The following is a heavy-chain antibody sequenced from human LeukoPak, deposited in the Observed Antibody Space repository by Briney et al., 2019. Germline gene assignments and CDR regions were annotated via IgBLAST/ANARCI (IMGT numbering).Heavy chain of an antibody. Sequence: GGSLRLSCAASGFTFCRYSMTWVRQAPGKGLAWVSYFSSCSSTLYYADSVKGRFTISRDNAKNSLYLQMNSLRDEDTALYYCAREGYGDYADSFDIWGQGTMVTVSS. D-gene: IGHD4-17*01. CDR1: GFTFCRYS. J-gene: IGHJ3*02. CDR3: AREGYGDYADSFDI. V-gene: IGHV3-48*02. CDR2: FSSCSSTL.